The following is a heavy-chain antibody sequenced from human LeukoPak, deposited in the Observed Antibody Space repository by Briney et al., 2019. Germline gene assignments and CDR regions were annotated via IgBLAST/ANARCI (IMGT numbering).Heavy chain of an antibody. J-gene: IGHJ4*02. CDR3: ACLEGDY. CDR1: GGSISSYY. V-gene: IGHV4-59*08. D-gene: IGHD3-16*01. CDR2: IHYSGST. Sequence: KPSETLSLTCNVSGGSISSYYWSWIRQPPGKGLVWIGYIHYSGSTNYNPSLKSRVTTSVDTSKNQFSLKLSSVTAADTAVYYCACLEGDYWGQGTLVTVSS.